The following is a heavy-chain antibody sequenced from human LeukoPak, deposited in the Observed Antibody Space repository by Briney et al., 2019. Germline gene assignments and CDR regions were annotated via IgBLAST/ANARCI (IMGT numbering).Heavy chain of an antibody. J-gene: IGHJ6*03. CDR2: ISSGGSIM. CDR3: VKGGGGSYGYYYYMDV. CDR1: GFTFSNYE. V-gene: IGHV3-48*03. Sequence: PGGSLRLSCAASGFTFSNYEMNWVRQAPGKGLEWVSYISSGGSIMYYADSVKGRFTISRDNAKNSLFLQMNSLRAEDTAVYYCVKGGGGSYGYYYYMDVWGKGTTVTISS. D-gene: IGHD1-26*01.